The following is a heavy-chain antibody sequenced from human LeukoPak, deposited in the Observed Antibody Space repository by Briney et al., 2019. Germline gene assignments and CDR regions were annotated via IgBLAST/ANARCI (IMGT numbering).Heavy chain of an antibody. J-gene: IGHJ4*02. V-gene: IGHV1-2*02. Sequence: ASARVSCKASGYTFTGYYMYWLRQAPGQGLEWMGWTNPNSGGTNYAQKFQGRVTMTRDTSISTAYMELSRLRSDDTAVYYCARRAVTTDYWGQGTLVTVSS. CDR3: ARRAVTTDY. D-gene: IGHD4-17*01. CDR2: TNPNSGGT. CDR1: GYTFTGYY.